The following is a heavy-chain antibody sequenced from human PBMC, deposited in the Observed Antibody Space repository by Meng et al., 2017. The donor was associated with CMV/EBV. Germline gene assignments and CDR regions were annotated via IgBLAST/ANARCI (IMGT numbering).Heavy chain of an antibody. CDR1: GFTFSSSW. V-gene: IGHV3-7*01. CDR2: INEDGSKK. CDR3: ARDPSFGALDY. D-gene: IGHD3-3*01. J-gene: IGHJ4*02. Sequence: LSCVGSGFTFSSSWMSWVRQAPGKGLEWVAEINEDGSKKYYVDSVKGRFTISRDNAKNSLFLQMNSLRAEDTAVYYCARDPSFGALDYWGQGTLVTVSS.